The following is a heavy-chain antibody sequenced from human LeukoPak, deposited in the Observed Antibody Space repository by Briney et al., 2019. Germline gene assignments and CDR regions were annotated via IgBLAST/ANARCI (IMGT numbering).Heavy chain of an antibody. CDR2: ISTKGGPT. J-gene: IGHJ4*02. Sequence: GGSLRLSCSASGFTFSRCAMHWFRQAPWKGLEYVSTISTKGGPTYYADSVKGKFTISRDNSKNTVYIQMRSLRPEDTALYYCVKALSGTYSFDFWGQGTLVTVSS. V-gene: IGHV3-64*05. CDR1: GFTFSRCA. D-gene: IGHD1-26*01. CDR3: VKALSGTYSFDF.